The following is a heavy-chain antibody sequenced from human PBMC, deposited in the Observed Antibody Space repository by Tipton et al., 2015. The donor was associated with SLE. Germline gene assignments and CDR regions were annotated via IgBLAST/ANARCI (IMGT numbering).Heavy chain of an antibody. CDR3: ARATAILDAFDI. CDR1: GFTFSSYG. Sequence: SLRLSCAASGFTFSSYGMHWVRQAPGKGLEWVAFIRYDGSNKYYADSVKGRFTISRDNSKDTVYLQINSLRAEDTAVYYCARATAILDAFDIWGQGTKVTVSS. J-gene: IGHJ3*02. D-gene: IGHD1-26*01. CDR2: IRYDGSNK. V-gene: IGHV3-30*02.